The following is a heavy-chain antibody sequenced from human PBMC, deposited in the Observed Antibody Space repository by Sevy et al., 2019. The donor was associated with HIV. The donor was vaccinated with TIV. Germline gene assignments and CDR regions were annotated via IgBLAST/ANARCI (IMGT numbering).Heavy chain of an antibody. J-gene: IGHJ4*02. CDR1: GFTFSSYG. Sequence: GGSLRLSCAASGFTFSSYGMHWVRQAPGKGLEWVAVISYDGSNKYYADSVKGRFTISRDNSKNTLYLEMNSLRVEDTAVYYCAKGLGYCSSGSCYSLDYWGQGTLVTVSS. D-gene: IGHD2-15*01. CDR3: AKGLGYCSSGSCYSLDY. V-gene: IGHV3-30*18. CDR2: ISYDGSNK.